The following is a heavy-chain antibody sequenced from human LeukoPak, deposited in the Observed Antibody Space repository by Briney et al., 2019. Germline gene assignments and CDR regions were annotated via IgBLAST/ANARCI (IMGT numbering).Heavy chain of an antibody. Sequence: PGGSLRLSCAASGFTFDDYAMHWVRQAPGKGLEWVSGISWNSGSIGYADSVKGRFTISRDNAKNSLYLQMNSLRAEDTALYYCAKQGPSGSTYYYYMDVWGKGTTVTVSS. CDR2: ISWNSGSI. D-gene: IGHD3-10*01. CDR1: GFTFDDYA. V-gene: IGHV3-9*01. CDR3: AKQGPSGSTYYYYMDV. J-gene: IGHJ6*03.